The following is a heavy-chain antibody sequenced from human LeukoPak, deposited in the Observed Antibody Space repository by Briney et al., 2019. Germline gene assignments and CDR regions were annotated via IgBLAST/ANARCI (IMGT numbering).Heavy chain of an antibody. CDR2: IYYSGST. V-gene: IGHV4-39*07. Sequence: SETLSLTCTVSGGSISSSSYYWGWIRQPPGKGLEWIGSIYYSGSTYYNPSLKSRVTISVDTSKNQFSLKLSSVTAADTAVYYCARDHRIVGATTAYWGQGTLVTVSS. D-gene: IGHD1-26*01. CDR1: GGSISSSSYY. CDR3: ARDHRIVGATTAY. J-gene: IGHJ4*02.